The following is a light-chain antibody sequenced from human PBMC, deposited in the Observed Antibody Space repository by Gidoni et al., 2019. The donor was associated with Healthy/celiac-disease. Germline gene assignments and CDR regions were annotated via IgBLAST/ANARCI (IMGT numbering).Light chain of an antibody. CDR2: KDS. J-gene: IGLJ2*01. Sequence: SYELTQPPPLSVSPGQTASITCSGDKLGDEYACWYQQKPGQSPVLVIYKDSKRPSGIPERFSGSNSGNTVTLTISGTEARDEADYYCQAWDSSTLVVFGGGTELTVL. V-gene: IGLV3-1*01. CDR3: QAWDSSTLVV. CDR1: KLGDEY.